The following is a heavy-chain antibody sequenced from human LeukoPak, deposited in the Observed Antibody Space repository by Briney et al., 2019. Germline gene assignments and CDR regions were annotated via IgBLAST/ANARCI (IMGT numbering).Heavy chain of an antibody. CDR3: AKDANYYDSSGYLIPFDY. V-gene: IGHV3-21*01. J-gene: IGHJ4*02. CDR1: GFTFSSYS. CDR2: ISRSSSYI. D-gene: IGHD3-22*01. Sequence: PGGSLRLSCAASGFTFSSYSMNWVRQAPGKGLEWVSSISRSSSYIYYADSVKGRFTISRDNAKSSLYLQMNSLRAEDTAVYYCAKDANYYDSSGYLIPFDYWGQGTLVTVSS.